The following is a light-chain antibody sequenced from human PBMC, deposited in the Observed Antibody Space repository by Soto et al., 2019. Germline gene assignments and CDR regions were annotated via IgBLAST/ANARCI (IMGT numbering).Light chain of an antibody. V-gene: IGLV2-11*01. CDR2: DVS. Sequence: QSALTQPASVSGSPGQSITISCTGSSSDVGGYNHVSWYQQHPGKAPKLMIYDVSERPSGVPDRFSGSKSGNTASLTISGLQAEDEADYYCCSYAVTFYVFGTGTKLTVL. J-gene: IGLJ1*01. CDR1: SSDVGGYNH. CDR3: CSYAVTFYV.